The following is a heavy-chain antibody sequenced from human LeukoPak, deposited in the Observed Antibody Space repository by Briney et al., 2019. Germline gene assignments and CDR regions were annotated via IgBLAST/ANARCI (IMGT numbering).Heavy chain of an antibody. Sequence: SETLSLTCPVSGGSISRYYWSWVRQPPGKGLEWLRYIYYSGSTSYNPSLKSRVTISVDRSKNQFSLKLSAVTAADTAVYYCGRRGGSYGDFYYWGQVALVTVAS. CDR2: IYYSGST. D-gene: IGHD1-26*01. CDR3: GRRGGSYGDFYY. J-gene: IGHJ4*02. V-gene: IGHV4-59*01. CDR1: GGSISRYY.